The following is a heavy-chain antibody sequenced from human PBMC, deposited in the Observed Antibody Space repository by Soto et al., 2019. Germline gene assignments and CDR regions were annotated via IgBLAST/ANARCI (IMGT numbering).Heavy chain of an antibody. CDR3: ARGDKVAAIYYFDY. Sequence: QVQLVESGGGLVKPGGSLRLSCAASGFIFNDHYMAWIRQAPGKGLEWLSYISSSSSYTDYADSVKGRFTISRDNAKYSLYLQMNSLRAEDTAVYYCARGDKVAAIYYFDYWGPGTLVSVSS. D-gene: IGHD5-12*01. CDR2: ISSSSSYT. J-gene: IGHJ4*02. CDR1: GFIFNDHY. V-gene: IGHV3-11*05.